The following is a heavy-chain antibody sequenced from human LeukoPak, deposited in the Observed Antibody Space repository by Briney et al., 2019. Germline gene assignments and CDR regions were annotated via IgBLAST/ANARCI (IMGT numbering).Heavy chain of an antibody. D-gene: IGHD3-22*01. CDR2: IYSSGST. CDR3: ARELRYDNSDSGAF. Sequence: SQTLSLTCTVSGGSLSSGTYYWSWIRQPAGEGLEWIGRIYSSGSTNYNPSLKSRVTISVDTSKNQFSLKLSSVTAADTAVYYCARELRYDNSDSGAFWGQGTVVTVSS. J-gene: IGHJ3*01. CDR1: GGSLSSGTYY. V-gene: IGHV4-61*02.